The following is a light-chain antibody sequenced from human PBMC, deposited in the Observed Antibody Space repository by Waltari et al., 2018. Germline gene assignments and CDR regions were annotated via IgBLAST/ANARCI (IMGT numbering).Light chain of an antibody. CDR3: SSFTSSSVYV. Sequence: QSALTQPASVSGSPGQSITLSCPGTSSYVGGFNYVSWYQQYPGKAPKLMIFEVSNRPSGVSNRFSGSKSGNTASLTISGLQAEDEADYYCSSFTSSSVYVFGTGTKVTVL. CDR2: EVS. J-gene: IGLJ1*01. V-gene: IGLV2-14*01. CDR1: SSYVGGFNY.